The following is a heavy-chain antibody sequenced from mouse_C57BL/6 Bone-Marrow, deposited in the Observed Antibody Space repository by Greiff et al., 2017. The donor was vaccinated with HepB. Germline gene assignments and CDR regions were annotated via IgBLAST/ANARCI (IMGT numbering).Heavy chain of an antibody. CDR3: ARKGLSSKAMDY. Sequence: EVMLVESGGGLVQPGGSLKLSCAASGFTFSDYGMAWVRQAPRKGPEWVAFSSNLAYSIYYADTVTGRFTISRENAKNTLYLEMSSLRSEDTDMYYCARKGLSSKAMDYWGQGTSVTVSS. D-gene: IGHD1-1*01. J-gene: IGHJ4*01. CDR2: SSNLAYSI. CDR1: GFTFSDYG. V-gene: IGHV5-15*01.